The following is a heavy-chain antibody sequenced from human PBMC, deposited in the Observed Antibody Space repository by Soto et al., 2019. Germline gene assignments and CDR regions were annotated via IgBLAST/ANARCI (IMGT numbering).Heavy chain of an antibody. V-gene: IGHV3-30*18. CDR2: ISYDGSNK. J-gene: IGHJ4*02. CDR1: GFTFSSYG. CDR3: AKGVPYYYGSGRPQGY. D-gene: IGHD3-10*01. Sequence: QVQLVESGGGVVQPGRSLRLSCAASGFTFSSYGMHWVRQAPGKGLEWVAVISYDGSNKYYADSVKGRFTISRDNSKNTLYLQMNSLRAEDTAVYYCAKGVPYYYGSGRPQGYWGQGTLVTVYS.